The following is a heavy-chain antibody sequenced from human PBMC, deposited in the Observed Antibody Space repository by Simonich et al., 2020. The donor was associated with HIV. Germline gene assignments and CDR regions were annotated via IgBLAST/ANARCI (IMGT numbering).Heavy chain of an antibody. D-gene: IGHD6-13*01. CDR1: GGSFSGYY. J-gene: IGHJ1*01. CDR2: TNHSGNT. V-gene: IGHV4-34*01. CDR3: ARLTAGGLGEYFQH. Sequence: QVQLQQWGAGLLKPSETLSLTCAVYGGSFSGYYWSWIRQPPGKGLEWIGETNHSGNTNYNPSLKRRVTISVDTAKNQFSLKLSSVTAADTAVYYCARLTAGGLGEYFQHWGQGTLVTVSS.